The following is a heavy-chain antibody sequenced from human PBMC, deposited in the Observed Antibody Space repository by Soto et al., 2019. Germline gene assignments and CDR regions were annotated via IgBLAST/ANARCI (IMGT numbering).Heavy chain of an antibody. Sequence: SVKVSCKASGGTFSSYAISLVRQAPGQGLEWMGGIIPIFGTANYAQKFQGRVTITADESTSTAYMELSSLRSEDTAVYYCASPARKAIAAASYYFDYWGQGTLVTVSS. V-gene: IGHV1-69*13. CDR1: GGTFSSYA. J-gene: IGHJ4*02. CDR2: IIPIFGTA. D-gene: IGHD6-13*01. CDR3: ASPARKAIAAASYYFDY.